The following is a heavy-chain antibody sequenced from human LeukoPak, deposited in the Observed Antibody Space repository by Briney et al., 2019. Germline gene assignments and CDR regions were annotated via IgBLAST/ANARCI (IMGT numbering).Heavy chain of an antibody. V-gene: IGHV1-2*02. D-gene: IGHD6-13*01. CDR1: GYTFTAFY. CDR2: INPNSGAT. J-gene: IGHJ5*02. Sequence: ASVKVSFKASGYTFTAFYMHWVRQAPGQGLEWMGWINPNSGATNYAQKFQGRVTMTRDTSISTAYMELSRLRPDDTAVYYCARAHLIAAAGYNWFDPWGQGTLVTVSS. CDR3: ARAHLIAAAGYNWFDP.